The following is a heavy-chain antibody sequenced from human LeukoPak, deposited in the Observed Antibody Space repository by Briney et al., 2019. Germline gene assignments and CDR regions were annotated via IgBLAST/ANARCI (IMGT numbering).Heavy chain of an antibody. CDR1: GFTFSSRR. V-gene: IGHV3-48*02. J-gene: IGHJ4*02. D-gene: IGHD3/OR15-3a*01. CDR3: GRDLGPIDF. Sequence: GGSLRLSCEASGFTFSSRRMNWVRQAPGKGLEWLSYISWISSAIYYADSVKGRFTISRDNAKNSVYLQMSSLRDEDTAVYYCGRDLGPIDFWGQGTLVTVSS. CDR2: ISWISSAI.